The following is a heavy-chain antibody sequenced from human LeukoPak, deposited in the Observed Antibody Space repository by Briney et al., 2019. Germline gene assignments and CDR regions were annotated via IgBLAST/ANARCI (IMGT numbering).Heavy chain of an antibody. CDR3: ARQGRDYAVPYYFDY. CDR1: GYRFTSYW. V-gene: IGHV5-51*01. Sequence: KPGESLKISCKGSGYRFTSYWIGWVRQMPGKGLEWMGIIYPGDSDTRYSPSFQGQVTISADKSISTAYLQWSSLKASGTAMYYCARQGRDYAVPYYFDYWGQGTLVTVSS. J-gene: IGHJ4*02. CDR2: IYPGDSDT. D-gene: IGHD4-17*01.